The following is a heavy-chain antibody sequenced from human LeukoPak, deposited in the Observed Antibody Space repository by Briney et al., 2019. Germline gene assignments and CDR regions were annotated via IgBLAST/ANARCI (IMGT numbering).Heavy chain of an antibody. J-gene: IGHJ4*02. D-gene: IGHD3-10*01. CDR1: GASISSGSYY. Sequence: PSETLSLTCTVSGASISSGSYYWSWIRQPAGKGLEWIGRVYTSGSTNYNPSLKSRVNISLDTPKNQFSLKLISVTAADTAVYYCAREDNYGYYWGQGTLVTVSS. V-gene: IGHV4-61*02. CDR2: VYTSGST. CDR3: AREDNYGYY.